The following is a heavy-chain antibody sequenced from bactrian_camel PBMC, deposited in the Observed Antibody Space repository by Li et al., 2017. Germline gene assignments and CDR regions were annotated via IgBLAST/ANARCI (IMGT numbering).Heavy chain of an antibody. CDR2: TKAGSRSGGT. CDR1: KDVVEVYC. V-gene: IGHV3S54*01. J-gene: IGHJ4*01. D-gene: IGHD2*01. Sequence: HVQLVESGGGSVQTGGSLTLSCAASKDVVEVYCIGWFRQAPGKEREVVAATKAGSRSGGTYYADSVKGRFTISHEHFHDNATDMLALQMNRLNPGDTATYYCAADLGFIGVSCSGNAARYRYSDQGTQVTVS.